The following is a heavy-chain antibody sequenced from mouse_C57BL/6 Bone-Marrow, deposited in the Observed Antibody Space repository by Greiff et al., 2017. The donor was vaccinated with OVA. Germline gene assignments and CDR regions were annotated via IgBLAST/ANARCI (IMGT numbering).Heavy chain of an antibody. CDR1: GFTFSDFY. V-gene: IGHV7-1*01. CDR3: AREITPEVGGLGAFEV. J-gene: IGHJ1*01. Sequence: EVQGVESGGGLVQSGRSLRLSCATSGFTFSDFYMEWVRQAPGKGLEWIAASRNKANDYTTEYSASVKGRFIVSRDTSQSILYLQMNALRAEDTAIYYGAREITPEVGGLGAFEVGGPGTTVTVSS. D-gene: IGHD1-1*01. CDR2: SRNKANDYTT.